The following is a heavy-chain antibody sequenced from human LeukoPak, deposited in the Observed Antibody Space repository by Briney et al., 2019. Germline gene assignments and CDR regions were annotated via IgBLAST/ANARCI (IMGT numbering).Heavy chain of an antibody. CDR2: ISYDGSNK. J-gene: IGHJ1*01. D-gene: IGHD1-26*01. V-gene: IGHV3-30-3*01. CDR1: GFTFSSYA. Sequence: GGSLRLSCAASGFTFSSYAMHWVRQAPGKGLEWVAVISYDGSNKYYADSVKGRFTISRYNSKNTLYLQMNSLRAEDTAVYYCAREGGLIVGATGDAEYFQHWGQGTLVTVSS. CDR3: AREGGLIVGATGDAEYFQH.